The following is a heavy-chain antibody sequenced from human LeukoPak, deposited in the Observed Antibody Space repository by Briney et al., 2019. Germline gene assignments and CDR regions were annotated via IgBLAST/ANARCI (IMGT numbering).Heavy chain of an antibody. D-gene: IGHD5-24*01. CDR3: VKGDWLDF. Sequence: PGRSLRLSCVASGFPFGGVALHWVRQSPGRGLEWVSGPPSNNRPSTYADSVKGRLTVSRANAENSLHLQMSSLRTDDTALYYCVKGDWLDFWGPGTLVTVSS. CDR1: GFPFGGVA. V-gene: IGHV3-9*01. J-gene: IGHJ5*01. CDR2: PPSNNRPS.